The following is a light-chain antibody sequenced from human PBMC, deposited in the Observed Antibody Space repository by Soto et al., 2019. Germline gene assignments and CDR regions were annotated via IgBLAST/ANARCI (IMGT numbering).Light chain of an antibody. CDR1: QSVSPS. V-gene: IGKV3-11*01. CDR3: QQRARLFT. CDR2: DTS. J-gene: IGKJ4*01. Sequence: EIVMTQSPATLSLSPGARATLSCRASQSVSPSLAWYQQKPGHAPRLLIYDTSNRATGIPARFSGGVSGTDFTLTISSLEPEDFAVYYCQQRARLFTFGGGTK.